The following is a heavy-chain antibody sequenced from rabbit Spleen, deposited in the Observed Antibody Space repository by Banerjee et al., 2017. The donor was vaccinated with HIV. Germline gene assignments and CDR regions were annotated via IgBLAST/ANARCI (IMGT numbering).Heavy chain of an antibody. CDR3: ARDLDGVIGWNFGW. J-gene: IGHJ4*01. Sequence: QLKETGGGLVQPGGSLTLSCKTSGFDFSSYSMSWVRQAPGKGLEWIGAIYTGRGGTDYANWVNGRFTISSDNAQYTVHLQLNSLTAADTATYFCARDLDGVIGWNFGWWGPGTLVTVS. CDR1: GFDFSSYS. CDR2: IYTGRGGT. V-gene: IGHV1S7*01. D-gene: IGHD1-1*01.